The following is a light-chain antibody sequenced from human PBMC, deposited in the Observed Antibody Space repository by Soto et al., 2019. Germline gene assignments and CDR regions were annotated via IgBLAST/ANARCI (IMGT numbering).Light chain of an antibody. CDR2: GAS. V-gene: IGKV3-15*01. CDR3: QQYNKWPPYT. CDR1: QSVSSN. J-gene: IGKJ2*01. Sequence: EIVMTQSPATLSVSPGERATLSCRASQSVSSNLAWYQQKPGQAPRLLIYGASTRATGIPARFSGSGSGTEFTLTISSLQSEDFAVYYXQQYNKWPPYTFGQGTKLEIK.